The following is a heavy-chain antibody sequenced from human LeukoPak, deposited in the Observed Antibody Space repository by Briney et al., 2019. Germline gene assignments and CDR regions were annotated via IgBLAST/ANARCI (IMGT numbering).Heavy chain of an antibody. CDR1: GFTVSSNY. CDR2: IYSGGST. V-gene: IGHV3-53*01. CDR3: ASMPRSGYEPFHY. D-gene: IGHD5-12*01. J-gene: IGHJ4*02. Sequence: GGSLRLSCAASGFTVSSNYMSWVRQAPGKGLEWVSVIYSGGSTYYADSVKGRFTISRDNSKNTLYLQMNSLRAEDTAVYYSASMPRSGYEPFHYWGQGTLVTVSS.